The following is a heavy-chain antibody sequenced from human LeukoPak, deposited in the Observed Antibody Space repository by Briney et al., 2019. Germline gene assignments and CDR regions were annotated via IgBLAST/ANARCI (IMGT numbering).Heavy chain of an antibody. D-gene: IGHD6-13*01. V-gene: IGHV4-30-2*01. J-gene: IGHJ4*02. Sequence: SQTLSLTCAVSGGSISSSGYSWSWIRQPPGRGLEWIGYIYQSGSTYYNPSLKSRVTISVDRSKSQFSLKLSSVTAADTAVYYCARALLVCLDYWGQGTLVTVSS. CDR3: ARALLVCLDY. CDR1: GGSISSSGYS. CDR2: IYQSGST.